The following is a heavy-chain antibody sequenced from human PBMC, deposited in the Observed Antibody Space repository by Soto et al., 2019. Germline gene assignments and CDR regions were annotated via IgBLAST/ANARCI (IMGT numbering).Heavy chain of an antibody. CDR3: ARGLIWSGYYVYYYGMDV. V-gene: IGHV1-3*01. D-gene: IGHD3-3*01. CDR1: GGTFSSYA. J-gene: IGHJ6*02. CDR2: INAGNGNT. Sequence: GASVKVSCKASGGTFSSYAISWVRQAPGQGLEWMGWINAGNGNTKYSQKFQGRVTITRDTSASTAYMELSSLRSEDTAVYYCARGLIWSGYYVYYYGMDVWGQGTTVTVSS.